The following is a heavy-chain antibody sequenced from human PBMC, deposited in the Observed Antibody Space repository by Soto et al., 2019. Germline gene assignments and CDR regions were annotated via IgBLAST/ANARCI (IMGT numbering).Heavy chain of an antibody. CDR3: AGNRRDGYTRLPFDY. CDR2: ISGSGGST. J-gene: IGHJ4*02. D-gene: IGHD5-12*01. V-gene: IGHV3-23*01. CDR1: GFTFRSYA. Sequence: EVQLLESGGGLVQPGGSLRLSCAASGFTFRSYAMSWVRQAPGKGLEWVSAISGSGGSTYYADSVKGRFTISRDNSKNTLYLQMKSLRAEATAVYYCAGNRRDGYTRLPFDYWGQGTLVTVSS.